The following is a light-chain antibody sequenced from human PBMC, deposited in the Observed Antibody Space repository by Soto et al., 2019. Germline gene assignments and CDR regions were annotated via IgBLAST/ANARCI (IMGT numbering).Light chain of an antibody. J-gene: IGLJ1*01. CDR3: CSFADFTYV. CDR1: SNDVGGYNL. V-gene: IGLV2-23*01. CDR2: EGN. Sequence: QSVLTQPASVSGSPGQSITISCTGTSNDVGGYNLVSWYQQHPGKVPKLIIYEGNKRPSGVSDRFSGSKSGNTASLTISALQAEDEADYYCCSFADFTYVFGTGTKVTVL.